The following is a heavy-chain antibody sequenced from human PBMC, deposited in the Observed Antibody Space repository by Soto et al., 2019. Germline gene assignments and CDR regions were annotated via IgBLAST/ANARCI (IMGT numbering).Heavy chain of an antibody. D-gene: IGHD2-8*01. CDR2: INPKSGGT. J-gene: IGHJ6*02. V-gene: IGHV1-2*04. Sequence: RASVKVSCKASGYSFTDYHIHWVRQAPGQGLEWLGRINPKSGGTSTAQKFQGWVTMTTDTSISTASMELTRLTSDDTAIYYCARGDSTDCSKGVCSFFYNHDMDVWGQGTTVTVSS. CDR3: ARGDSTDCSKGVCSFFYNHDMDV. CDR1: GYSFTDYH.